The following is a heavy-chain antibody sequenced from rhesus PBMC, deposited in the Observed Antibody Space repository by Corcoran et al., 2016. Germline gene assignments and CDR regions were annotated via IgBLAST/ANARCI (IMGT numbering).Heavy chain of an antibody. CDR2: IGGRSGPP. J-gene: IGHJ4*01. Sequence: QVQLQESGPGLVKPSETLSLSCAVSGGSLSGNYWNWIRQPPGKGLGGSGYIGGRSGPPYYNPSLKSRVTISKDTSKNQFSLKLSSVTAADTAAYFCARNPGSVSLDYWGQGVLVTVSS. CDR3: ARNPGSVSLDY. V-gene: IGHV4-165*02. D-gene: IGHD1-44*02. CDR1: GGSLSGNY.